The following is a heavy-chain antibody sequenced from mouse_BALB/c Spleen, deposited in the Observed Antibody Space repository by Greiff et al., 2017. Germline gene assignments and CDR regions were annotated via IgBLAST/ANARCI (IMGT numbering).Heavy chain of an antibody. Sequence: QVQLQQSGPELVKPGASVRISCKASGYTFTSYYIHWVKQRPGQGLEWIGWIYPGNVNTKYNEKFKGKATLTADKSSSTAYMQLSSLTSEDSAVYFCARRLYYHFDYWGQGTTLTVSS. V-gene: IGHV1S56*01. CDR3: ARRLYYHFDY. D-gene: IGHD2-1*01. CDR1: GYTFTSYY. J-gene: IGHJ2*01. CDR2: IYPGNVNT.